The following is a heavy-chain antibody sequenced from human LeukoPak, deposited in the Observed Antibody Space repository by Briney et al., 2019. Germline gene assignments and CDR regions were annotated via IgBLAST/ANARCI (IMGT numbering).Heavy chain of an antibody. V-gene: IGHV3-30-3*01. J-gene: IGHJ3*02. Sequence: GGSLRPSCAASGFTFSSYAMHWVRQAPGKGLEWVAVISYDGSNKYYADSVKGRFTISRDNSKNTLYLQMNSLRAEDTAVYYCARAMVRGAQRGDAFDTWGQGTMVTVSS. D-gene: IGHD3-10*01. CDR1: GFTFSSYA. CDR3: ARAMVRGAQRGDAFDT. CDR2: ISYDGSNK.